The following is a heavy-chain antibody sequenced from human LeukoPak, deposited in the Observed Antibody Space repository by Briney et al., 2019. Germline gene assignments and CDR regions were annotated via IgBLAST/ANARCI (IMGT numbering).Heavy chain of an antibody. CDR3: AVTMVRGGPTYYYYYGMDV. D-gene: IGHD3-10*01. V-gene: IGHV3-30*02. CDR1: GFTFSSYG. Sequence: PGGSLRLSCAASGFTFSSYGMNWVRQAPGKGLEWVAFIRYDGSNKYYADSVKGRFTISRDNSKNTLYLQMNSLRAEDTAVYYCAVTMVRGGPTYYYYYGMDVWGQGTTVTVSS. CDR2: IRYDGSNK. J-gene: IGHJ6*02.